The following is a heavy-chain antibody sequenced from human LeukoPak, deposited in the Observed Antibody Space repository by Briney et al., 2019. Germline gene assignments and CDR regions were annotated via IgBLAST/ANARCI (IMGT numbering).Heavy chain of an antibody. D-gene: IGHD4-11*01. CDR3: ARDLSSSSNYVDGTFDF. CDR1: GYSISSGYY. J-gene: IGHJ3*01. Sequence: PSETLSLTCTVSGYSISSGYYWGWIRQPPGKGLEWIGSIYHSGSTYYNPSLKSRDTISLGTSKNQFSLKLSSVTAADTAVYYCARDLSSSSNYVDGTFDFWGQGTLVTVSS. CDR2: IYHSGST. V-gene: IGHV4-38-2*02.